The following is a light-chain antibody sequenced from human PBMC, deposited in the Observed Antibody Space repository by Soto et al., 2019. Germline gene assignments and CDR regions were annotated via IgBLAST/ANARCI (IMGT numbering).Light chain of an antibody. J-gene: IGKJ2*03. V-gene: IGKV3-15*01. CDR2: GAS. Sequence: ETVMTQSPDTLSVSPGESATRSCRASRDVSTNLAWFQQKPGQTPRLVLYGASKRATGIPARFSGSGSGTHFTLTISSLQSEDFGVYYCQHYNNWPPYSFGQGTKVDIK. CDR1: RDVSTN. CDR3: QHYNNWPPYS.